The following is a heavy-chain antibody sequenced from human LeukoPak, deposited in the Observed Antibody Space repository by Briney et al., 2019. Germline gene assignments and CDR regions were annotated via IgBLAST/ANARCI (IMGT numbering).Heavy chain of an antibody. D-gene: IGHD6-19*01. CDR1: GGSISSYY. V-gene: IGHV4-59*01. CDR2: IYYSGTT. Sequence: ASETLSLTCTVSGGSISSYYWSWIRQPPGKGLEWIGYIYYSGTTNYNPSLKSRVTISVDTSKNQFSLNLNSVTAADTAVYYCARGTSSGWYGFDSWGQGTLVTVSS. J-gene: IGHJ4*02. CDR3: ARGTSSGWYGFDS.